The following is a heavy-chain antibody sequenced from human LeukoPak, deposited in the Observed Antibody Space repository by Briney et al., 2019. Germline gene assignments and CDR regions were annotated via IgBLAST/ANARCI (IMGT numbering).Heavy chain of an antibody. CDR1: GGTFSSYA. CDR3: ARGRGDDYSNYWSYYYMDV. D-gene: IGHD4-11*01. CDR2: IIPIFGTT. Sequence: ASVKVSCKAPGGTFSSYAISWVRQAPGQGLEWMGGIIPIFGTTNYAQKFQGRVTITTDESTSTAYMELSSLRSEDTAVYYCARGRGDDYSNYWSYYYMDVWGKGTTVTVSS. J-gene: IGHJ6*03. V-gene: IGHV1-69*05.